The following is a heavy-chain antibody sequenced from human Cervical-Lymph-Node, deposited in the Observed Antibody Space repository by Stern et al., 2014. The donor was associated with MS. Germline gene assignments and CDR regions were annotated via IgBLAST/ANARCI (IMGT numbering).Heavy chain of an antibody. CDR3: TRDFRRRVFRHPSGFSDY. CDR1: GFTFSRYG. CDR2: IYSDGSDT. V-gene: IGHV3-33*01. J-gene: IGHJ4*02. Sequence: VQMVESGGGVVQPGRSLRLSCEASGFTFSRYGMNWVRQAPGKGPEWVAVIYSDGSDTYYADSVKGRFTVSRDNSKNTLYLQMNSLRAEDTAVYYCTRDFRRRVFRHPSGFSDYWGQGTLVTVSS. D-gene: IGHD3-3*01.